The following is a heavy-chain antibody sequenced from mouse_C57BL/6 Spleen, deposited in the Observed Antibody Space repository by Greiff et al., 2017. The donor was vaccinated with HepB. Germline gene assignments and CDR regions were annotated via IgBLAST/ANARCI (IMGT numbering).Heavy chain of an antibody. CDR3: ARGDYGSSLPYAMDY. V-gene: IGHV1-26*01. D-gene: IGHD1-1*01. CDR1: GYTFTDYY. J-gene: IGHJ4*01. Sequence: EVQLQQSGPELVKPGASVKISCKASGYTFTDYYMNWVKQSHGKSLEWIGDINPNNGGTSYNQKFKGKATLTVDKSSSTAYMELRSLTSEDSAVYYCARGDYGSSLPYAMDYWGQGTSVTVSS. CDR2: INPNNGGT.